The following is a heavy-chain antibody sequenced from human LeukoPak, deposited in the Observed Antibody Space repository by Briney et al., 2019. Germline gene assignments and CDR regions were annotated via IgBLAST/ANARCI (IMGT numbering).Heavy chain of an antibody. D-gene: IGHD1-26*01. CDR3: ARVGYSGSIDF. Sequence: SETLSLTCAVYGGSFGGYYWSWIRQPPGKGLEWIGEINHSGSTNYNPSLKSRVTISVDTSKNQFSLKLSSVTPEDTAVYYCARVGYSGSIDFWGQGTLVTVSS. V-gene: IGHV4-34*01. CDR1: GGSFGGYY. J-gene: IGHJ4*02. CDR2: INHSGST.